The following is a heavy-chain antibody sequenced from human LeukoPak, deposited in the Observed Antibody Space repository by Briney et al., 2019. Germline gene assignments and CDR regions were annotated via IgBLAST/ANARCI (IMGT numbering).Heavy chain of an antibody. CDR2: IIPGLGII. Sequence: GSSVKVSCTASGGTFSNYTITWVRQAPGQGLEWMGRIIPGLGIINYAQKFQGRVTVTADKSTSTAYMELSSLRADDTAVYYCARALSDTSGYELAYWGQGTLVTGSS. V-gene: IGHV1-69*02. J-gene: IGHJ4*02. CDR1: GGTFSNYT. D-gene: IGHD3-22*01. CDR3: ARALSDTSGYELAY.